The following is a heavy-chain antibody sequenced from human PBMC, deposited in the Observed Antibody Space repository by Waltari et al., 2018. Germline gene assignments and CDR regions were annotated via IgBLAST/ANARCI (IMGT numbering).Heavy chain of an antibody. CDR3: ASVSIAARPDYYYYMDV. J-gene: IGHJ6*03. V-gene: IGHV1-69*14. CDR2: VIPIFGTA. Sequence: QVQLVQSGAEVKKPGSSVKVSCKASGGTFSSYAISWVRQAPGQGLEWMGGVIPIFGTANYAQKFQGRVTITADKSTSTAYMELSSLRSEDTAVYYCASVSIAARPDYYYYMDVWGKGTTVTVSS. CDR1: GGTFSSYA. D-gene: IGHD6-6*01.